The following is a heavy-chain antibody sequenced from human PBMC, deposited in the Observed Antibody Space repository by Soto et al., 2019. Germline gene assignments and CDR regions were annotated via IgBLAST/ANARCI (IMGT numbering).Heavy chain of an antibody. D-gene: IGHD3-22*01. Sequence: GGSLRLSCAASRFTFSTYWMHWVRQAPGKGLVWVSRMNSDGTGTSYADSVKGRITISRDNAKNTLYLQMNSLRSEDTAVYYFAGDSSGYYYVACDPWGQGKRDNV. CDR2: MNSDGTGT. J-gene: IGHJ3*01. V-gene: IGHV3-74*01. CDR1: RFTFSTYW. CDR3: AGDSSGYYYVACDP.